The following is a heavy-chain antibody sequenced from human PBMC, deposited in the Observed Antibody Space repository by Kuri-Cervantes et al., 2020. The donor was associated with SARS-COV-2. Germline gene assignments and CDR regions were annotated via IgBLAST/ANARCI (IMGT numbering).Heavy chain of an antibody. J-gene: IGHJ4*02. Sequence: PVKVSCKASGGTLSSYTISWVRQAPGQGLEWMGGIIPIFGTANYAQKFQGRVTITADKSTSTAYMELSSLRSEDTAVYYCARSGYSYGNDYWGQGTLVTVSS. V-gene: IGHV1-69*06. CDR3: ARSGYSYGNDY. CDR1: GGTLSSYT. D-gene: IGHD5-18*01. CDR2: IIPIFGTA.